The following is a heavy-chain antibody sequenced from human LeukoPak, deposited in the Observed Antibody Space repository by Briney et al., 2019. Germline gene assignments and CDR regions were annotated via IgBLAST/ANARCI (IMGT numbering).Heavy chain of an antibody. CDR1: GDSISSSSHY. D-gene: IGHD1-26*01. CDR2: IHYSGST. CDR3: AGRVGATIWTGMHF. Sequence: SETLSLTCTVSGDSISSSSHYSGWVRQPPGQGLEWIGSIHYSGSTYYNPSLKSPVTISVDMSKNQFSLNLSSVTAADTAVYYCAGRVGATIWTGMHFWGQGILVTVSS. J-gene: IGHJ4*02. V-gene: IGHV4-39*01.